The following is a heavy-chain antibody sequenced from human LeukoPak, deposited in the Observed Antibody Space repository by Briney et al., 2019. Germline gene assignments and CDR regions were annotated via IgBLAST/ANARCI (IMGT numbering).Heavy chain of an antibody. D-gene: IGHD3-10*01. V-gene: IGHV4-34*01. CDR2: INHSGST. J-gene: IGHJ4*02. CDR3: ASGIWFGESSFDY. CDR1: AGSFSGYY. Sequence: PSETLSLTCAVDAGSFSGYYWSWIRQPPGKGLEWIGEINHSGSTNYNPSLKSRVTISVDTSKNQFSLKLSSVTAADTAVYYCASGIWFGESSFDYWGQGTLVTVSS.